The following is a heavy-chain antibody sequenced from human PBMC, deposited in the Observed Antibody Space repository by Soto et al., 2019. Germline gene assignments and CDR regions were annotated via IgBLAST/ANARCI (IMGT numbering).Heavy chain of an antibody. Sequence: ASVKVSCKVSGYTLTELSMHWVRQAPGKGLEWMGGFDPEDGETIYAQKFQGRVTMTEDTSTDTAYMELSSLRSEDTAVYYCATDGRTIAVACLYYYYSYGMDVWGQRTTVTGSS. CDR3: ATDGRTIAVACLYYYYSYGMDV. V-gene: IGHV1-24*01. CDR1: GYTLTELS. CDR2: FDPEDGET. D-gene: IGHD6-19*01. J-gene: IGHJ6*02.